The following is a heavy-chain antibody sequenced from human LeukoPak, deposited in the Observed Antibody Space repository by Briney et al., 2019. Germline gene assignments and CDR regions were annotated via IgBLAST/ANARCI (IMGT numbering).Heavy chain of an antibody. V-gene: IGHV4-39*06. CDR3: ARGYGLATHEALDY. J-gene: IGHJ4*02. CDR2: IYYSGCT. Sequence: SETLSLTCTVSGASISTTSYYWGWLRQPPGKGLECIGNIYYSGCTYYNPSLKRRVTMSVDTSKHQFPLNLISMTAADTAVYYCARGYGLATHEALDYWGQGTLVSVSS. D-gene: IGHD5-18*01. CDR1: GASISTTSYY.